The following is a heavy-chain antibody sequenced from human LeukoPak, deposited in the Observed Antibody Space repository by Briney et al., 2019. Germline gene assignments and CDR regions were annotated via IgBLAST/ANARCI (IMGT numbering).Heavy chain of an antibody. J-gene: IGHJ4*02. CDR3: ARGVLFDYFDY. CDR2: INHSGST. CDR1: GGSFSGYY. V-gene: IGHV4-34*01. Sequence: PSETLSLTCAVYGGSFSGYYWSWIRQPPGKGLEWIGKINHSGSTNYNPSLKSRVTISVDTSKNQFSLKLSSVTAADTAVYYCARGVLFDYFDYWGQGTLVTVSS. D-gene: IGHD2-21*01.